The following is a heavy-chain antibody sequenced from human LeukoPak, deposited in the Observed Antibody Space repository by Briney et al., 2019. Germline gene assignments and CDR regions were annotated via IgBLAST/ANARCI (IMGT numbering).Heavy chain of an antibody. J-gene: IGHJ4*02. CDR2: ISWNSGSI. D-gene: IGHD3-22*01. V-gene: IGHV3-9*01. Sequence: GGSLRLSCAASGFTFDDYAMHWVRQAPGKGLEWVSGISWNSGSIGYADSVKGRFTISRDNAKNSLYLQLNSLRAEDTALYYCAKDTGYYYDSSNYLGYWGQGTLVTVSS. CDR3: AKDTGYYYDSSNYLGY. CDR1: GFTFDDYA.